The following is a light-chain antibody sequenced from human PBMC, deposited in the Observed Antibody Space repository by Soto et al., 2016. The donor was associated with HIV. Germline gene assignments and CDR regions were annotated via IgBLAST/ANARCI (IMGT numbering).Light chain of an antibody. V-gene: IGKV1-39*01. CDR1: QSISNY. Sequence: DIQMTQSPSSLSASVGDRVTITCRASQSISNYLNWYQQKPGKVPDLLIYDTSRLQSGVPSRISGSGSGTDFTLTISSLQPEDFATYYCQQSYNTPITFGQGTRLEIK. CDR2: DTS. J-gene: IGKJ5*01. CDR3: QQSYNTPIT.